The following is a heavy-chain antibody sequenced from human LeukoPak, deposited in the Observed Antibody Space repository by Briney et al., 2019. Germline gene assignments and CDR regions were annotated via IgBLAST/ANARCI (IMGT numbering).Heavy chain of an antibody. Sequence: SETLSLTCAVHGGSFSGYYWSWIRQPPGKGLEWIGEINHSGSTNYNPSLKSRVTISVDTSKNQFSLKLSSVTAADTAVYYCARAVHGGNLDYWGQGTLVTVSS. CDR2: INHSGST. J-gene: IGHJ4*02. V-gene: IGHV4-34*01. CDR1: GGSFSGYY. D-gene: IGHD4-23*01. CDR3: ARAVHGGNLDY.